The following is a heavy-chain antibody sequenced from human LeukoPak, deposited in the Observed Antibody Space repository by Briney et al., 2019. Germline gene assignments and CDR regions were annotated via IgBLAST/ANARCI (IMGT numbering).Heavy chain of an antibody. CDR3: AKGVSGDSSGYYPLDAFDI. CDR2: ISYDGSNK. J-gene: IGHJ3*02. CDR1: GFTFSSYG. D-gene: IGHD3-22*01. Sequence: GGSLRLSCAASGFTFSSYGMHWVRQAPGKGLEWVAVISYDGSNKYYADSVKGRFTISRDNSKNTLYLQMNSLRAEDTAVYYCAKGVSGDSSGYYPLDAFDIWGQGTMVTVSS. V-gene: IGHV3-30*18.